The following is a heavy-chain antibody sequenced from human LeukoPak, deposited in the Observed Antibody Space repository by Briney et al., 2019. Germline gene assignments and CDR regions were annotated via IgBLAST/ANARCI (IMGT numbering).Heavy chain of an antibody. D-gene: IGHD6-19*01. V-gene: IGHV1-3*01. Sequence: ASVKVSCKASGYTFTSYAMHWVRQAPGQRLEWMGWINAGNGNTKYSQKFQGRVTITRDTSASTAYMELSSLRSEDTAVYYCARDGPYGWSYFDYWGQGTLVTVSS. CDR3: ARDGPYGWSYFDY. CDR2: INAGNGNT. CDR1: GYTFTSYA. J-gene: IGHJ4*02.